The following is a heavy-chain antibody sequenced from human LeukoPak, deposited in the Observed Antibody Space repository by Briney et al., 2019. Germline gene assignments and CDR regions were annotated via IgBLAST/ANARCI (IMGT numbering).Heavy chain of an antibody. J-gene: IGHJ6*03. CDR3: AGLTVTTYRYYYYMDV. D-gene: IGHD4-17*01. V-gene: IGHV3-21*01. Sequence: GGSLRLSCAASGFTFSSYSMNWVRQAPGKGLEWVSSISSSSSYIYYADSVKGRFTISRDNAKNSLYLQMNSLRAEDTAVYYCAGLTVTTYRYYYYMDVWGKGTTVTVSS. CDR2: ISSSSSYI. CDR1: GFTFSSYS.